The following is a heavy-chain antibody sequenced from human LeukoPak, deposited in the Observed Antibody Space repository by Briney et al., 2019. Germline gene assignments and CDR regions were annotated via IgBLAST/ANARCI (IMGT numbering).Heavy chain of an antibody. CDR2: IYTSGST. CDR1: GGSISSGRYY. V-gene: IGHV4-61*02. Sequence: PSETLSLTCAVSGGSISSGRYYWSWIRQPAGKGLEWIGRIYTSGSTNYNPSLKSRVTISVDTSKNQFSLKLSSVTAADTAVYYCARVGYQLLPYYYYYYMDVWGKGTTVTVSS. J-gene: IGHJ6*03. CDR3: ARVGYQLLPYYYYYYMDV. D-gene: IGHD2-2*01.